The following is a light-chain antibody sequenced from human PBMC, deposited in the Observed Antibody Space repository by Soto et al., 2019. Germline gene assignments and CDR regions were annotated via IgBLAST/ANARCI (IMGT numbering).Light chain of an antibody. CDR3: SSYTSSSTRV. CDR2: EVT. V-gene: IGLV2-14*01. CDR1: SSDVGGYNS. Sequence: QSVLTHPASVSGSPGQSITISCTGTSSDVGGYNSVSWYQQHPGKAPKLVIYEVTNRPSGISNRFSGSKSGNTASLTISGLQAEDEADYYCSSYTSSSTRVFGTGTKVT. J-gene: IGLJ1*01.